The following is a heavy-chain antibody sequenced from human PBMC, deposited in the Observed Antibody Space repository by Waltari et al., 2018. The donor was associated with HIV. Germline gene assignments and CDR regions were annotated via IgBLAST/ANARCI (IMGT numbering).Heavy chain of an antibody. CDR2: IYYSGST. D-gene: IGHD2-15*01. J-gene: IGHJ6*02. CDR1: GGSISSYY. CDR3: ARDRTPYGMDV. V-gene: IGHV4-59*01. Sequence: QVQLQESGPGLVKPSETLSLTCTVSGGSISSYYWSWIRQPPGKGLEWIGYIYYSGSTNYHPSRKSRVTISVDTSKNQFSLKLSSVTAADTAVYYCARDRTPYGMDVWGQGTTVTVSS.